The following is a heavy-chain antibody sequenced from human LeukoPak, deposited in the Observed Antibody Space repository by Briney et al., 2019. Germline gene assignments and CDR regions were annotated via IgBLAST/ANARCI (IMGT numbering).Heavy chain of an antibody. J-gene: IGHJ1*01. V-gene: IGHV3-30*18. CDR2: VSHDGSTT. D-gene: IGHD6-25*01. CDR1: GFTFSNYG. CDR3: AKEPTSYSSGWYFQH. Sequence: PGGSLRLSCAASGFTFSNYGMQWVRQAPGKGLEWVAVVSHDGSTTFYADSEKGRFTISRDNSKNTLDLQMYSLRAEDTAVYYCAKEPTSYSSGWYFQHWGQGTLVTVSS.